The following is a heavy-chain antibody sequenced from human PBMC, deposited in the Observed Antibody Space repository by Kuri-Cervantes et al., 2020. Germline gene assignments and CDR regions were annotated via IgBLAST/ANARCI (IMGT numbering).Heavy chain of an antibody. Sequence: GSLRLSCTVSGGSISSYYWSWIRQPPGKGLEWIGYIYYSGSTYYNPSLKSRVTISVDTSKNQFSLKLSSVTAADTAVYYCASTPGVVVPAAMGVGRDYFDYWGQGTLVTVSS. CDR3: ASTPGVVVPAAMGVGRDYFDY. CDR1: GGSISSYY. CDR2: IYYSGST. V-gene: IGHV4-59*08. J-gene: IGHJ4*02. D-gene: IGHD2-2*01.